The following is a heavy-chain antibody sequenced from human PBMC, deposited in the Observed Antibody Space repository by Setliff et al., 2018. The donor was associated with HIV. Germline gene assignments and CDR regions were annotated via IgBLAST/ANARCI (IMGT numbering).Heavy chain of an antibody. CDR1: GGSISSANYY. Sequence: SETLSLTCTVSGGSISSANYYWSWIRQPPGKGLEWIGSIYHNGNTYYMPSLQSRVTISVDMSKNQFSLNLNSVTAADTAVYYCARGQGCGGGCHYAFEMWGQGTMVTVSS. CDR2: IYHNGNT. V-gene: IGHV4-39*01. J-gene: IGHJ3*02. D-gene: IGHD2-21*02. CDR3: ARGQGCGGGCHYAFEM.